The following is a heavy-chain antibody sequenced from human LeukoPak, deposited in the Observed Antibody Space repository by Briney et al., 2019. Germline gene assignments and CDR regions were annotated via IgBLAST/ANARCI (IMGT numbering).Heavy chain of an antibody. CDR1: GGSISSSSAY. CDR3: VSPRGLSYGYFDY. V-gene: IGHV4-39*01. D-gene: IGHD5-18*01. CDR2: IYYSKNT. Sequence: SGTLSLTCTVSGGSISSSSAYWGWIRQPPGKGLEWIGSIYYSKNTYYNPSLKSRVTISADTSKNQFSLTLGSVSATDTAVYYCVSPRGLSYGYFDYWGQGTLVTVSS. J-gene: IGHJ4*02.